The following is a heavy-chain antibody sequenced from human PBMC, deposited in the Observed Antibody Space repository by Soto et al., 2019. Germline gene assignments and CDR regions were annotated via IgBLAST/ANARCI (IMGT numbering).Heavy chain of an antibody. CDR2: IYYSGST. J-gene: IGHJ6*04. D-gene: IGHD2-21*01. CDR1: GGSISSGGYY. Sequence: SSETLSLTCTVSGGSISSGGYYWSWIRQHPGKGLEWIGYIYYSGSTYYNPSLKSRVTISVDTSKNQFSLKLSSVTAADTAVYYCAASCVGCGGFNYYGMDVWGKGTTVTV. CDR3: AASCVGCGGFNYYGMDV. V-gene: IGHV4-31*03.